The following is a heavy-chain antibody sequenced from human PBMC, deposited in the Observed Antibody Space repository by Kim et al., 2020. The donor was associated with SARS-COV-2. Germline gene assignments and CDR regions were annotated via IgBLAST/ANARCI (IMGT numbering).Heavy chain of an antibody. D-gene: IGHD1-20*01. Sequence: ASVKVSCKASGNIFNRYVMHWVRQAPGQSLEWMGWINAANGNTKYSQKFQGRVTVTWDTSARTAYMDLSSLTSEDTAVYYCARGICNEVNCFNCFDPWGQGALVTVSS. CDR2: INAANGNT. V-gene: IGHV1-3*01. J-gene: IGHJ5*02. CDR1: GNIFNRYV. CDR3: ARGICNEVNCFNCFDP.